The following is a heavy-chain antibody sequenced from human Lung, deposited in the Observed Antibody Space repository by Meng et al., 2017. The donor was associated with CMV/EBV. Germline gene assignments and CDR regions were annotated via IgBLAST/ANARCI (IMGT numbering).Heavy chain of an antibody. D-gene: IGHD3-22*01. CDR2: IYSGGST. CDR1: GFTVSSNY. Sequence: GGSLRLSCAASGFTVSSNYMSWVRQAPGKGLEWVSVIYSGGSTYYADSVKGRFTISRDNFKNTLYLQMNSLRAEDTAVYYCARHNTYYYDAFLGTFDISGQGTIVTVSS. V-gene: IGHV3-53*01. J-gene: IGHJ3*02. CDR3: ARHNTYYYDAFLGTFDI.